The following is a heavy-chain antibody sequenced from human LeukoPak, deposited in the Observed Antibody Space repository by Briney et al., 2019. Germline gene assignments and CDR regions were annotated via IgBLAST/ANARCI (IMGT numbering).Heavy chain of an antibody. V-gene: IGHV1-2*02. CDR1: GYTFTGYY. CDR3: ARGASSGYYSPYYFDY. J-gene: IGHJ4*02. D-gene: IGHD3-22*01. Sequence: GASVKVSCKASGYTFTGYYMHWVRQAPGQGLEWMGWINPNSGGTNDAQKFQGRVTMTRDTSISTAYMELSRLRSDDTAVYYCARGASSGYYSPYYFDYWGQGTLVTVSS. CDR2: INPNSGGT.